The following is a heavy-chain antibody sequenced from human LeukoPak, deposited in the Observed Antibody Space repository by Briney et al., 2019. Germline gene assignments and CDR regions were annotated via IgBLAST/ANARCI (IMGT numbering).Heavy chain of an antibody. J-gene: IGHJ6*02. CDR3: ARGNHNYGDYYGLDV. D-gene: IGHD5-24*01. CDR1: GFTFSGYW. Sequence: GGSLRLSCAASGFTFSGYWMHWVRQAPGKGLVWVSRINSDARSTSYADSVEGRFTISRDNAKNSLYLQMSSLRAEDTAVYYCARGNHNYGDYYGLDVWGQGTTVTVSS. CDR2: INSDARST. V-gene: IGHV3-74*01.